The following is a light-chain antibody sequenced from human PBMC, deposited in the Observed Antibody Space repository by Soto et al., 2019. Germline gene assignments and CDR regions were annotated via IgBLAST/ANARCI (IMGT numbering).Light chain of an antibody. V-gene: IGKV3-11*01. CDR3: QQRSNWTLT. CDR1: QSVSSY. Sequence: EIVLTQSPATLSLSPGERAHLSCRASQSVSSYLAWYQQKPGQAPRLLIYDASNTATGIPARFSGSGSGTDFTLTISSLEPEVFAVYYCQQRSNWTLTFGGGTQVEIK. CDR2: DAS. J-gene: IGKJ4*01.